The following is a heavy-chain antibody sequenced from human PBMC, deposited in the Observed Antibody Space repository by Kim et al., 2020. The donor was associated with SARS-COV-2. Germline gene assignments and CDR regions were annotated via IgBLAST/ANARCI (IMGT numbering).Heavy chain of an antibody. V-gene: IGHV4-39*01. CDR3: ARQNRIAAAGIGYYGMDV. CDR1: GGSISSSSYY. CDR2: IYYSGST. Sequence: SETLSLTCTVSGGSISSSSYYWGWIRQPPGKGLEWIGSIYYSGSTYYNPSLKSRVTISVDTSKNQFSLKLSSVTAADTAVYYCARQNRIAAAGIGYYGMDVWGQGTTVTVSS. D-gene: IGHD6-13*01. J-gene: IGHJ6*02.